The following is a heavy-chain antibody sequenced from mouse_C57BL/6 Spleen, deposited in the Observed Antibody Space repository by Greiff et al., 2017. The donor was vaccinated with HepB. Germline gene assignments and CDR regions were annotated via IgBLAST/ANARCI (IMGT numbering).Heavy chain of an antibody. CDR1: GYTFTSYW. D-gene: IGHD1-1*01. J-gene: IGHJ3*01. CDR3: ARVGITTVVARAY. Sequence: VQLQQSGAELVRPGTSVKLSCKASGYTFTSYWMHWVKQRPGQGLEWIGVIDPSDSYTNYNQKFKGKATLTVDTSSSTAYMQLSSLTSEDSAVYYCARVGITTVVARAYWGQGTRVTVSA. CDR2: IDPSDSYT. V-gene: IGHV1-59*01.